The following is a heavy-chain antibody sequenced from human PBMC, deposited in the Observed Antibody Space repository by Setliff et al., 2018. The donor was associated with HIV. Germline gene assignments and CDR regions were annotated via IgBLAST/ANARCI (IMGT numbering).Heavy chain of an antibody. Sequence: SETLSLTCTVSGGSISSGNHYWAWIWQPAGKRLEWIGHMHASGSTYYNPSLNSRASISVDTSNSQVSLRLTSVTAADTAVYYCAREIPFRGNANMWDYYAMDVWGQGITVTVSS. J-gene: IGHJ6*02. CDR1: GGSISSGNHY. V-gene: IGHV4-61*09. CDR2: MHASGST. CDR3: AREIPFRGNANMWDYYAMDV. D-gene: IGHD3-16*01.